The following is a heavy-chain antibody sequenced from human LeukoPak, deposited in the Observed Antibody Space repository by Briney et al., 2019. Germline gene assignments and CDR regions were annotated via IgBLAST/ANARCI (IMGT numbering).Heavy chain of an antibody. Sequence: GGSLRLSCAASGFTFSSNYMSWVRQAPGKGLECVSVIANDGRTYYSNSVTGGFTISRDISKNMVYLQMNSLRADDTAVYYCARDDTSGGYYEFGYWGQGTLVTVSS. J-gene: IGHJ4*02. CDR1: GFTFSSNY. V-gene: IGHV3-53*01. CDR3: ARDDTSGGYYEFGY. CDR2: IANDGRT. D-gene: IGHD6-19*01.